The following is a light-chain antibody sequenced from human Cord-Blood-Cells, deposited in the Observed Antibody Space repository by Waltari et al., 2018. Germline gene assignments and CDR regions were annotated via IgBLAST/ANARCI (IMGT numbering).Light chain of an antibody. V-gene: IGKV3-15*01. J-gene: IGKJ1*01. Sequence: RATLSCRASQSVSSNLAWYQQKPGQAPRLLIYGASTRATGIPARFGGSGSGTEFTLTISSLQSEDFAVYYCQQYNNWPSWTFGQGTKVEIK. CDR2: GAS. CDR3: QQYNNWPSWT. CDR1: QSVSSN.